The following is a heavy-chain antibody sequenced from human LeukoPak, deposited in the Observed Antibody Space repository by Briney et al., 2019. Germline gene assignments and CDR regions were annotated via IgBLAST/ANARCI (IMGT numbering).Heavy chain of an antibody. J-gene: IGHJ4*02. CDR2: INSDGSTI. V-gene: IGHV3-74*01. CDR1: GFTFSSYW. Sequence: GGSLLLSCAASGFTFSSYWVHWVRQAPGKGLEWVARINSDGSTINHADSVRGRFTISRDNAENTLYLQMSSLRAEDTAIYFCARAAYYRFDYWGQGTLVTVSS. D-gene: IGHD1-26*01. CDR3: ARAAYYRFDY.